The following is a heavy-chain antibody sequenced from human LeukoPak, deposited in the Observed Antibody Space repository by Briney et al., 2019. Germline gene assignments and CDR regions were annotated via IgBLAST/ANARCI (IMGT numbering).Heavy chain of an antibody. CDR2: ISGSGGNT. CDR3: AKDQGYSSSWSPN. D-gene: IGHD6-13*01. CDR1: GFIVSSNY. Sequence: GGSLRLSCAVSGFIVSSNYMSWVRQAPGKGLEWFSAISGSGGNTINADSVKGRFTISRDNSKNTLYLQMNSLRAEDTAVYYCAKDQGYSSSWSPNWGQGTLATVSS. V-gene: IGHV3-23*01. J-gene: IGHJ4*02.